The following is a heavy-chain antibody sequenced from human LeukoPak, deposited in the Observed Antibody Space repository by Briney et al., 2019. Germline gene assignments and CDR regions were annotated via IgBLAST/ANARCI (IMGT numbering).Heavy chain of an antibody. CDR1: GYSFTSYD. V-gene: IGHV1-8*03. Sequence: ASVKVSCKASGYSFTSYDINWVRQATGQGLEWMGWMNTNSGNTGYAQKFQGRVTITRNTSITTAYMELSSLRSEDTAVYCCAREAPVGCSSTSRPRDYMDVWGKGTTVTVSS. CDR3: AREAPVGCSSTSRPRDYMDV. D-gene: IGHD2-2*01. CDR2: MNTNSGNT. J-gene: IGHJ6*03.